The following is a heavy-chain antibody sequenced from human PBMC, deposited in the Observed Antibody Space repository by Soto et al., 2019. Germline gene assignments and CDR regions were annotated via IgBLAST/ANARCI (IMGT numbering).Heavy chain of an antibody. V-gene: IGHV1-24*01. J-gene: IGHJ6*03. CDR3: ATSSGDMLTVYYMDV. CDR1: GYTLTELS. Sequence: GASVKVSCKVSGYTLTELSMHWVRQAPGKGLEWMGGFDPEDGETIYAQKFQGRVTMTEDTSTDTAYMELSSLRSEDTALYYCATSSGDMLTVYYMDVWGQGTTVTVSS. D-gene: IGHD3-9*01. CDR2: FDPEDGET.